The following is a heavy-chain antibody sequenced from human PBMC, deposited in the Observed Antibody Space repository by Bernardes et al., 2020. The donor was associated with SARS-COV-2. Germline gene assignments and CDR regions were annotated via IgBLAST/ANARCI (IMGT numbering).Heavy chain of an antibody. CDR1: GFTFDDYG. J-gene: IGHJ6*02. CDR3: ARVPGGELLLADYYGMDV. CDR2: INWNGGST. V-gene: IGHV3-20*01. D-gene: IGHD2-15*01. Sequence: GFLRLSCAASGFTFDDYGMSWVRQAPGKGLEWVSGINWNGGSTGYADSVKGRFTISRDNAKNSLYLQMNSLRAEDTALYHCARVPGGELLLADYYGMDVWGQGTTVTVSS.